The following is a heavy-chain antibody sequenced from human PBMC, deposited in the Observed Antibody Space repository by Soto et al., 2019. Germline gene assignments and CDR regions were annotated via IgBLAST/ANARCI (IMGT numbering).Heavy chain of an antibody. CDR2: IYYSGST. J-gene: IGHJ4*02. V-gene: IGHV4-59*01. CDR3: ARVNFGWLLLLDY. D-gene: IGHD3-9*01. Sequence: PSETLSLTCTVSGGSISSYYWSWIRQPPGKGLEWIGYIYYSGSTNYNPSLKSRVTISVDTSKNQFSLKLSSVTAADTAVYYCARVNFGWLLLLDYWGQGTLVTVSS. CDR1: GGSISSYY.